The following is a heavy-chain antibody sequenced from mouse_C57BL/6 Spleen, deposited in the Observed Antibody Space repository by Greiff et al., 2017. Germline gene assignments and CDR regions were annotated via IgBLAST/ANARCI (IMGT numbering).Heavy chain of an antibody. J-gene: IGHJ2*01. V-gene: IGHV1-64*01. CDR1: GYTFTSYW. Sequence: QVQLQQPGAELVKPGASVKLSCKASGYTFTSYWMHWVKQRPGQGLEWIGMIHPNSGSTNYNEKFKSKATLTVDKSSSTAYMQLSSLTSEDSAVYYCARRGYGSSPDYFEDWGKGATLTVSS. CDR3: ARRGYGSSPDYFED. CDR2: IHPNSGST. D-gene: IGHD1-1*01.